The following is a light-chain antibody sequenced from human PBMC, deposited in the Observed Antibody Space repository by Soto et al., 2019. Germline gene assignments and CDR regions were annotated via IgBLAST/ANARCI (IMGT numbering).Light chain of an antibody. V-gene: IGKV3-20*01. Sequence: EILLTQSPASLSVSPGESATLSCRASQSLNTDLAWYQQKPGQAPRLLIYGASSRATGIPDRFSGSGSGTDFTLTISRLEPEDFAVYYCQQYGSSPPRTFGQGTKVDIK. CDR1: QSLNTD. J-gene: IGKJ1*01. CDR3: QQYGSSPPRT. CDR2: GAS.